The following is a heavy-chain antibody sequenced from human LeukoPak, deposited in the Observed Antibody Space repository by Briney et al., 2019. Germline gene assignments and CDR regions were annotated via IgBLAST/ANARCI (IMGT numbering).Heavy chain of an antibody. CDR3: ARVGITMVRGDRRWYFDL. V-gene: IGHV4-39*07. CDR2: IYYSGST. J-gene: IGHJ2*01. Sequence: SETLSLTCTVSGGSISSSSYYWGWIRQPPGKGLEWIGSIYYSGSTYYNPSLKSRVTISVDTSKNQFSLKLSSVTAADTAVYYCARVGITMVRGDRRWYFDLWGRGTLVTVSS. CDR1: GGSISSSSYY. D-gene: IGHD3-10*01.